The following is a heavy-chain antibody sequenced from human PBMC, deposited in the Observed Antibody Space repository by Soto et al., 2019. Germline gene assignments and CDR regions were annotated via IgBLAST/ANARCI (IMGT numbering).Heavy chain of an antibody. V-gene: IGHV1-69*01. J-gene: IGHJ4*02. Sequence: QVQLVQSGAEVKKPGTSVKVSCKASGGTFSSYAISWVRQAPGQGLERMGGIIPIFGTANYAQKFQGRVTITADESTSTAYVELGSLRPEDTAVYYGARDRHSSIRYDFDYWGQGALVTVPS. CDR2: IIPIFGTA. CDR3: ARDRHSSIRYDFDY. CDR1: GGTFSSYA. D-gene: IGHD6-13*01.